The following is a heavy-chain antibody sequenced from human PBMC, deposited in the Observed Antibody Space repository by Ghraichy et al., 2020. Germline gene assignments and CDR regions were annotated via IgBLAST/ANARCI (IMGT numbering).Heavy chain of an antibody. D-gene: IGHD5-24*01. CDR3: AREVGYKPPYFDY. CDR2: IIPLFGTA. Sequence: SVKVSCKASGGTFSSYAISWVRQAPGQGLEWMGGIIPLFGTANYAQKFQGRVTITADESTSTAYMELSSLRSEDTAVYYCAREVGYKPPYFDYWGQGTLVTVSS. CDR1: GGTFSSYA. J-gene: IGHJ4*02. V-gene: IGHV1-69*13.